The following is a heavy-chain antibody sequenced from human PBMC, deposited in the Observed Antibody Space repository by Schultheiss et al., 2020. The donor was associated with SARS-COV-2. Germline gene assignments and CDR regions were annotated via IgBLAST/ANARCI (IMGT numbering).Heavy chain of an antibody. Sequence: GGSLRLSCKGSGYSFTSYWIGWVRQMPGKGLEWMGRIDPSDSYTNYSPSFQGHVTISVDKSISTAYLQWSSLKASDTAMYYCARANTMVRGVITGIDYWGQGTLVTVSS. CDR1: GYSFTSYW. CDR3: ARANTMVRGVITGIDY. J-gene: IGHJ4*02. D-gene: IGHD3-10*01. V-gene: IGHV5-10-1*01. CDR2: IDPSDSYT.